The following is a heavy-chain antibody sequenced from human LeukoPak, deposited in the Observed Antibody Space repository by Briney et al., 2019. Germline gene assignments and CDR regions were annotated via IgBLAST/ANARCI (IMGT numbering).Heavy chain of an antibody. D-gene: IGHD1-26*01. CDR2: INHSGST. CDR3: ARVGLLLAPAH. Sequence: PSETLSLTCAVYGGSFSGYYWNWIRQPPXXXXEWIGEINHSGSTNYNPSLKSRATISVDTSKNQFSLKLSSVTAADTAVYYCARVGLLLAPAHWGQGTLVTVSS. CDR1: GGSFSGYY. J-gene: IGHJ1*01. V-gene: IGHV4-34*01.